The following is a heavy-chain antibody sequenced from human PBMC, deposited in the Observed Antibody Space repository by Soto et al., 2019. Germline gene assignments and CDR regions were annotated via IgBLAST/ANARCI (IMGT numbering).Heavy chain of an antibody. D-gene: IGHD1-1*01. CDR3: TTTYPNDDSRVVAY. V-gene: IGHV3-9*01. CDR1: GFTFDDYA. CDR2: ITWNSGSK. J-gene: IGHJ4*02. Sequence: DVQLVESGGVLVQPGRSLRLSCAASGFTFDDYAMHWVRQPPGKGLEWVSGITWNSGSKDYADSVKGRFTISRDNRKNSLYLQINSLRGENTALYYCTTTYPNDDSRVVAYWGQGTLVTVSS.